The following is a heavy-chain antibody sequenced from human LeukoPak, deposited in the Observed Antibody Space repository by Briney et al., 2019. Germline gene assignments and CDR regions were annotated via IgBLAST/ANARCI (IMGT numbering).Heavy chain of an antibody. J-gene: IGHJ4*02. Sequence: ASVTLSCKASGYTFTGYFIHWVRQAPGQGLEWVGWINPNSGGTNDAQKFQGRVTMTRDTSIRTAYMELSSLRSDDTAVYYCARALSNSRLYYFDYWGQGTLVSVST. CDR3: ARALSNSRLYYFDY. V-gene: IGHV1-2*02. CDR1: GYTFTGYF. CDR2: INPNSGGT. D-gene: IGHD6-6*01.